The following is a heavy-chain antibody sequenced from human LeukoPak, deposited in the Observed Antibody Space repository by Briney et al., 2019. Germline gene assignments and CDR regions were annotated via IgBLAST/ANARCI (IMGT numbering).Heavy chain of an antibody. V-gene: IGHV4-59*11. CDR3: AREHVYYHMDV. Sequence: SETLSLTCTVSGGSISSHCWSWIRQPPGKGLEWIGYIYYSGSTNYNPSLKSRVTISVDTSKNQFSLKLSSVTAADTAVYYCAREHVYYHMDVWGKGTTVTVSS. CDR2: IYYSGST. J-gene: IGHJ6*03. CDR1: GGSISSHC.